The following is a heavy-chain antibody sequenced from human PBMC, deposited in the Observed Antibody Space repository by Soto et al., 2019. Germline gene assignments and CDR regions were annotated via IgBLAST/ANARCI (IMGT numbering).Heavy chain of an antibody. V-gene: IGHV4-59*01. Sequence: SETLSLTWSVAGGSSGSCCWRWIRQPPGKGLEWIGYIYYSGGTNYNPSLKSRVTISVDTSKNQFSLKLSSVTAADTAVYYCARDKIQVPLYVHAFDILGQGTIVTGSS. J-gene: IGHJ3*02. CDR3: ARDKIQVPLYVHAFDI. CDR1: GGSSGSCC. D-gene: IGHD2-2*02. CDR2: IYYSGGT.